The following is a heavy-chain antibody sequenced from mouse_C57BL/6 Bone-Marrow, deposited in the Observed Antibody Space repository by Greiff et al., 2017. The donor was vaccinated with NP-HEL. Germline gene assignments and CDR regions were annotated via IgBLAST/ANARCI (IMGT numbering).Heavy chain of an antibody. D-gene: IGHD2-5*01. CDR1: GFTFSDYY. Sequence: EVKVEESGGGLVQPGGSLKLSCAASGFTFSDYYMYWVRQTPEKRLEWVAYISNGGGSTYYPDTVTGRFTISRDNAKNTLYLQMSRLKSEDTAMYYCARLYYSNPYYAMDYWGQGTSVTVSS. CDR3: ARLYYSNPYYAMDY. V-gene: IGHV5-12*01. J-gene: IGHJ4*01. CDR2: ISNGGGST.